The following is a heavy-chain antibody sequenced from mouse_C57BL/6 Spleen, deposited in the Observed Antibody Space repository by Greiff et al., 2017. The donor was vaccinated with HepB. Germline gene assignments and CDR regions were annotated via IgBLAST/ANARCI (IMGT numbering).Heavy chain of an antibody. CDR1: GYTFTSYW. CDR2: IHPNSGST. Sequence: VQLQQPGAELVKPGASVKLSCKASGYTFTSYWMHWVKQRPGQGLEWIGMIHPNSGSTNYNEKFKSKATLTVDKSSSTAYMQLSSLTSEDSAVYYCAVYYGYDEGAYAMDYWGQGTSVTVSS. J-gene: IGHJ4*01. D-gene: IGHD2-2*01. CDR3: AVYYGYDEGAYAMDY. V-gene: IGHV1-64*01.